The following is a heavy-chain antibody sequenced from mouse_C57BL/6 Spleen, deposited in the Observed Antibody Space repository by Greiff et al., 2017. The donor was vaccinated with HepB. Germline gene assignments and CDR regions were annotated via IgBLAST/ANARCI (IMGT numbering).Heavy chain of an antibody. Sequence: EVHLVESGGGLVQPGGSLKLSCAASGFTFSDYYMYWVRQTPEKRLEWVAYISNGGGSTYYPDTVKGRFTISRDNAKNTLYLQMSRLKSEDTAMYYCARYYYGYWYFDVWGTGTTVTVSS. CDR1: GFTFSDYY. CDR3: ARYYYGYWYFDV. J-gene: IGHJ1*03. CDR2: ISNGGGST. D-gene: IGHD1-1*01. V-gene: IGHV5-12*01.